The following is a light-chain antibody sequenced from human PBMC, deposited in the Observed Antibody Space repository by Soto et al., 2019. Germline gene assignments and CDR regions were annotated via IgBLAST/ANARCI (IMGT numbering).Light chain of an antibody. CDR2: GAS. V-gene: IGKV3-20*01. J-gene: IGKJ1*01. CDR3: QHYSNSRWT. Sequence: EIVLTQSPGTLSLSPGERATLSCRASQSVSSSYLAWYQQKPGQAPRLLIYGASSRATGIPDKFSGGGSGTDFALTISRLEPEDFAVYYCQHYSNSRWTFGQGTKVDI. CDR1: QSVSSSY.